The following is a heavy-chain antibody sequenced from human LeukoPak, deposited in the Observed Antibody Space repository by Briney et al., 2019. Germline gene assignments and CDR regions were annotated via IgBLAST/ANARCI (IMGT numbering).Heavy chain of an antibody. CDR1: GFTFSSYS. D-gene: IGHD5-12*01. V-gene: IGHV3-48*01. J-gene: IGHJ4*02. CDR3: TTDNKVVAYNY. Sequence: GGSLRLSCAASGFTFSSYSMNWVRQAPGKGLEWVSYISSSSSTIYYADSVKGRFTISRDNSKNTLYLQMNSLKTEDTAVYYCTTDNKVVAYNYWGQGTLVTVSS. CDR2: ISSSSSTI.